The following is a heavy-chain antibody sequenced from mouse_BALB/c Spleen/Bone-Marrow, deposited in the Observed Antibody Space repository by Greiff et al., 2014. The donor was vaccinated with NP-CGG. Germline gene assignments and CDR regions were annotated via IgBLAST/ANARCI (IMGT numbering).Heavy chain of an antibody. D-gene: IGHD2-4*01. CDR1: GYSITSGYY. V-gene: IGHV3-6*02. J-gene: IGHJ4*01. Sequence: VQLQQSGPGLVKPSQSLSLTCSVTGYSITSGYYWNWIRQFPGNKLEWMGYVSYDGSNNYNPSLKNRISITRGTSKNQFFLKLNSVTTEDTATYYCARGGPYDYDYAMDYWGQGTSVTVSS. CDR3: ARGGPYDYDYAMDY. CDR2: VSYDGSN.